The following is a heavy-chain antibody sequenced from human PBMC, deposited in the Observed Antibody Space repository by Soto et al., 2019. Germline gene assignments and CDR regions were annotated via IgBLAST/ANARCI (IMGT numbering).Heavy chain of an antibody. CDR3: ARDPFPYYDILTGSPPNRFDP. V-gene: IGHV4-4*07. J-gene: IGHJ5*02. Sequence: PSETLSLTCTVSGGSISSYYWSWIRQPAGKGLEWIGRIYTSGSTNYNPSLKSRVTMSVDTSKNQSSLKLSSVTAADTAVYYCARDPFPYYDILTGSPPNRFDPWGQGTLVTVSS. D-gene: IGHD3-9*01. CDR1: GGSISSYY. CDR2: IYTSGST.